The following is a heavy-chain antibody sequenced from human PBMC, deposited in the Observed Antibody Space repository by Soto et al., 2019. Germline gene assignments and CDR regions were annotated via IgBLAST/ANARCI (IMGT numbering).Heavy chain of an antibody. Sequence: PSETLSLTCTVSGGSIISGGYYLICIREHPGKGLELIGYIYYSGSTYYNPSLKSRVTISVDTSKNQFSLKLSPVTAADTAVYYCARKVVAATRVAFDIWGQGTMVTVSS. CDR2: IYYSGST. V-gene: IGHV4-31*03. J-gene: IGHJ3*02. CDR1: GGSIISGGYY. D-gene: IGHD2-15*01. CDR3: ARKVVAATRVAFDI.